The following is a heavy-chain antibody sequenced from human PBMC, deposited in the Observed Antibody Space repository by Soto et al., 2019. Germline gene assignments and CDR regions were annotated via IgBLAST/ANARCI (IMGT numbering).Heavy chain of an antibody. CDR3: AREVGLLAAAGTITIDY. CDR1: GGSFSGYY. D-gene: IGHD6-13*01. Sequence: SETLSLTCAVYGGSFSGYYWSWIRQPPGKGLEWIGEINHSGSTNYNPSLKSRFTISVDTSKNQFSLKLSSVTAADTAVYYCAREVGLLAAAGTITIDYWGQGTLVTVSS. J-gene: IGHJ4*02. V-gene: IGHV4-34*01. CDR2: INHSGST.